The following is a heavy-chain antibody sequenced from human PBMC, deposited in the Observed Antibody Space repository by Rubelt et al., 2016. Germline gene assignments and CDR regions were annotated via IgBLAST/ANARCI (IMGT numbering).Heavy chain of an antibody. CDR2: ISGSGGST. CDR3: AKGKPVTTAENYYYYYGIDG. Sequence: VQLLESGGGLVQPGGSLRLSCAASGFTFSSYAMSWVRQAPGKGLEWVSAISGSGGSTYYADSVKGRFTISRDNSKNTLYLQMNSLRAEDTAVYYCAKGKPVTTAENYYYYYGIDGWGQGTTVTVSS. V-gene: IGHV3-23*01. J-gene: IGHJ6*02. D-gene: IGHD4-17*01. CDR1: GFTFSSYA.